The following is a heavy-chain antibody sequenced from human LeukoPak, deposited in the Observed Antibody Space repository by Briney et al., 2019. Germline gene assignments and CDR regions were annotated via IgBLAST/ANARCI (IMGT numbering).Heavy chain of an antibody. CDR1: GFTFSSYA. J-gene: IGHJ6*02. CDR2: ISFDGSKT. V-gene: IGHV3-30-3*01. CDR3: ARDRQPYYHYYGMDV. Sequence: PGGSLRLSCAASGFTFSSYAMHWVRQAPGKGLEWVAVISFDGSKTYYADSMEGRCTISRDNSKNTLYLQMNSLRAEDTAAYYCARDRQPYYHYYGMDVWGQGTTVTVSS. D-gene: IGHD6-6*01.